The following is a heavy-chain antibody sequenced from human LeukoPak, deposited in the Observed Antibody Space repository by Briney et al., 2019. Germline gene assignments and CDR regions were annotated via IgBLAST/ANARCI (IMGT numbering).Heavy chain of an antibody. V-gene: IGHV3-7*01. D-gene: IGHD1-26*01. CDR2: IKQDGSEK. J-gene: IGHJ4*02. Sequence: PGGSLRLSCAASGFTFSSYAMSWVRQAPGKGLEWVANIKQDGSEKYYVDSVKGRFTISRDNAKNSLYLQMNSLRAEDTAVYYCARDRTRYYYWGQGTLVTVSS. CDR1: GFTFSSYA. CDR3: ARDRTRYYY.